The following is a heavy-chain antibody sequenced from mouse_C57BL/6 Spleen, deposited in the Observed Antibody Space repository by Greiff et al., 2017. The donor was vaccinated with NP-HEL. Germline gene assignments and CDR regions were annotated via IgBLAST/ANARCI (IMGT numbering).Heavy chain of an antibody. D-gene: IGHD1-1*01. J-gene: IGHJ4*01. Sequence: QVQLQQPGAELVRPGSSVKLSCKASGYTFTSYWMHWVKQRPIQGLEWIGNIDPSDSETHYNQKFKDKATLTVDKSSSTAYMQLSSLTSEDPAVYYCARRHYYGSPYAMDYWGQGTSVTVSS. CDR1: GYTFTSYW. CDR3: ARRHYYGSPYAMDY. V-gene: IGHV1-52*01. CDR2: IDPSDSET.